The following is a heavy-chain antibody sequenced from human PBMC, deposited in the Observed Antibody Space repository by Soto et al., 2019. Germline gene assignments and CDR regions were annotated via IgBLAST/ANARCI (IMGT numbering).Heavy chain of an antibody. CDR2: IYYSGST. D-gene: IGHD6-6*01. Sequence: LSLTCTVSGGSISSGDYYLSWIRQPPGKGLEWIGYIYYSGSTYYNPSLKSRVTISVDTSKNQFSLKLSSVTAADTAVYYCARERPDGARLDPWGQGTLVTAPQ. CDR3: ARERPDGARLDP. V-gene: IGHV4-30-4*01. CDR1: GGSISSGDYY. J-gene: IGHJ5*02.